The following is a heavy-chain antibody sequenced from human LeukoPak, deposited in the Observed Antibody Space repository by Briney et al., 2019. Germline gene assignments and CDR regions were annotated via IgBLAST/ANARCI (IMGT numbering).Heavy chain of an antibody. V-gene: IGHV4-38-2*01. CDR3: ARVYEMATTAVVGRRAFDI. Sequence: SETLSLTCAVSGYSISSGYYWGWIRQPPGKGLEWIGSIYHSGSTNYNPSLKSRVTISVDTSKNQFSLKLSSVTAADTAVYYCARVYEMATTAVVGRRAFDIWGQGTMVTVSS. CDR1: GYSISSGYY. D-gene: IGHD5-24*01. CDR2: IYHSGST. J-gene: IGHJ3*02.